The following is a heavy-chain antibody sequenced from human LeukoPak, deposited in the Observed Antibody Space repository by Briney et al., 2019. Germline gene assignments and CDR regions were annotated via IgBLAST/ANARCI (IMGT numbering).Heavy chain of an antibody. J-gene: IGHJ4*02. CDR3: ARAMITFVGATVHRTSDY. Sequence: ASVKVSCKASGYTFTSYGISWVRQAPGQGLEWMGWISAYNGNTNYAQKLQGRVTMTTDTSTSTAYMELSSLRSDDTAVYYCARAMITFVGATVHRTSDYWGQGTLVTVSS. V-gene: IGHV1-18*01. CDR1: GYTFTSYG. CDR2: ISAYNGNT. D-gene: IGHD3-16*01.